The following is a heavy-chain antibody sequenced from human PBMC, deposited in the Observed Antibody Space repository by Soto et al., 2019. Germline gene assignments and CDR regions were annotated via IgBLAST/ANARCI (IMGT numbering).Heavy chain of an antibody. V-gene: IGHV4-39*01. CDR1: GGSISSSSYY. D-gene: IGHD2-15*01. J-gene: IGHJ5*02. Sequence: SETLSLTCTVSGGSISSSSYYWGWIRQPPGKGLAWIGSIFYSGPTYYNPSLTRRVTISVDTSKNQFSLKLSSVTAADTAVYYCARSQHCSGGSCYSDWVDPWGQGTLVTX. CDR3: ARSQHCSGGSCYSDWVDP. CDR2: IFYSGPT.